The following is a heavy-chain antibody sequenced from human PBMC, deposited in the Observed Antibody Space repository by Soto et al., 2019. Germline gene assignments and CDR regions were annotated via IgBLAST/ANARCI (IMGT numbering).Heavy chain of an antibody. D-gene: IGHD3-22*01. Sequence: QVQLQGSGPGLVKPSQTLSLTCTVSGGSISSGGYYWSRIRQHPGQGMEWIGNIYYSGSTYYNPSLERRVTIAVDTAKTDFLLEMSFGTAADTAVYYCAGEEVYSSRGFDPWGQGTLVTVSS. CDR2: IYYSGST. J-gene: IGHJ5*02. V-gene: IGHV4-31*03. CDR1: GGSISSGGYY. CDR3: AGEEVYSSRGFDP.